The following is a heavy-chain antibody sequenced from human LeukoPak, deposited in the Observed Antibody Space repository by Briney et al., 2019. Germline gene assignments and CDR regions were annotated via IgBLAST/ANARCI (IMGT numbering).Heavy chain of an antibody. Sequence: GGSLRLSCAASGSTFTTYAMSWVRQTPGKGLEWVSTFSGSVDTTYHADSVKGRFTISRDNSKNTVYLQMNSLRAEDTAVYYCAKAAAGTCSGARCYYFDSWGQGTPVTVSS. CDR2: FSGSVDTT. D-gene: IGHD2-15*01. CDR1: GSTFTTYA. CDR3: AKAAAGTCSGARCYYFDS. V-gene: IGHV3-23*01. J-gene: IGHJ4*02.